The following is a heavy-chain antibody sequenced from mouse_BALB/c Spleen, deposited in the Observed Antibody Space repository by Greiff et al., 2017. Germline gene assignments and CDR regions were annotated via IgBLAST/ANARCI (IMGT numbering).Heavy chain of an antibody. CDR1: GYTFTSSS. CDR2: INPTSGYT. J-gene: IGHJ2*01. CDR3: ARGGYFDY. Sequence: VQLQQSGAELARPGASVKLSCTASGYTFTSSSMHWVKQRPGQGLEWIGYINPTSGYTNYNQKFKDKATLTADKSSSTAYMQLSSLTSEDTAVYYCARGGYFDYWGQGTTLTVAS. V-gene: IGHV1-4*01.